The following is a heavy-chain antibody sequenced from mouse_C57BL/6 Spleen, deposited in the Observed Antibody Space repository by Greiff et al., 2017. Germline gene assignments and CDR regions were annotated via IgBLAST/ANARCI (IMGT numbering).Heavy chain of an antibody. CDR1: GYAFSSYW. J-gene: IGHJ1*03. Sequence: QVQLKESGAELVKPGASVKISCKASGYAFSSYWMNWVKQRPGKGLEWIGQIYPGDGDTNYNGKFKGKATLTADKSSSTAYMQLSSLTSEDSAVYFWARGFYWYFDVWGTGTTVTVSS. V-gene: IGHV1-80*01. CDR2: IYPGDGDT. CDR3: ARGFYWYFDV.